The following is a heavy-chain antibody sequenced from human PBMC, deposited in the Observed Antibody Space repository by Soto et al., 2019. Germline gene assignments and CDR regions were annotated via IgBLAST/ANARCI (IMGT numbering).Heavy chain of an antibody. Sequence: PSETLSLTCAVYGGSFSGYYWSWIRQPPGKGLEWIGEINQSGSTNYNPSLKSRVTISVDTSKNQFPLKRSSVTAADTAVYYCARGRRSSSWGANWFDPWGRGTLATVSS. CDR2: INQSGST. J-gene: IGHJ5*02. V-gene: IGHV4-34*01. D-gene: IGHD6-13*01. CDR1: GGSFSGYY. CDR3: ARGRRSSSWGANWFDP.